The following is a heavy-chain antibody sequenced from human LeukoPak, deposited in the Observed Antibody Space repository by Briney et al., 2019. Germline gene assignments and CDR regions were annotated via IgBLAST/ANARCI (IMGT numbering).Heavy chain of an antibody. V-gene: IGHV3-33*01. CDR3: ARAPMTTVTRPPFDY. J-gene: IGHJ4*02. CDR2: IWYDGSNK. D-gene: IGHD4-17*01. CDR1: GFTFSSYG. Sequence: GGSLRLSCAASGFTFSSYGMHWVRQAPGKGLEWVAVIWYDGSNKYYADSVKGRFTISRDNSKNTLYLQMNSLRAEDTAVYYCARAPMTTVTRPPFDYWGQGTLDTVSS.